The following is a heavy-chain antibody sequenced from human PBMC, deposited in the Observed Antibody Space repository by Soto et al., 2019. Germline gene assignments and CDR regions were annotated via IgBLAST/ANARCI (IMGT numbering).Heavy chain of an antibody. J-gene: IGHJ1*01. CDR3: AHRLLGSGYGYFQH. D-gene: IGHD3-22*01. Sequence: QITLKESGPTLVKPTQTLTLTCTFSGFSLSTSGVGVGWIRQPPGKALEWLALIYWDDDKRYSPSLKSRLTIXKXNXXNQVVLTMTNMDPVDTATYYCAHRLLGSGYGYFQHWGQGTLVTVSS. CDR2: IYWDDDK. V-gene: IGHV2-5*02. CDR1: GFSLSTSGVG.